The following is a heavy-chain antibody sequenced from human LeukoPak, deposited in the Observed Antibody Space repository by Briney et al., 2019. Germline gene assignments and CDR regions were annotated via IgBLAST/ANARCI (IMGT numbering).Heavy chain of an antibody. CDR2: IRYDGSNK. Sequence: PGGSLRLSCAASGFTFSSYAMSWVRQAPGKGLEWVAFIRYDGSNKYYADSVKGRFTISRDNSKNTLYLQMNSLRAEDTAVYYCAKAGTSAYSIGWPCFDYWGQGTLVTVSS. CDR1: GFTFSSYA. V-gene: IGHV3-30*02. CDR3: AKAGTSAYSIGWPCFDY. D-gene: IGHD6-19*01. J-gene: IGHJ4*02.